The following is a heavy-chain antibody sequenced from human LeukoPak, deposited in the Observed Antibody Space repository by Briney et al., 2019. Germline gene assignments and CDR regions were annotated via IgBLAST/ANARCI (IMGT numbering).Heavy chain of an antibody. CDR1: GGSISNYY. J-gene: IGHJ4*02. Sequence: PSETLSLTCTVSGGSISNYYWSWIRQPPGKGLEWIGYIYYSGSTNYNPSLKSRVTISVDTSKNQFSLKLTSVTAADRAVYYCATAGYSGGSPFEYWGQGTLVTVSS. CDR3: ATAGYSGGSPFEY. D-gene: IGHD2-15*01. V-gene: IGHV4-59*01. CDR2: IYYSGST.